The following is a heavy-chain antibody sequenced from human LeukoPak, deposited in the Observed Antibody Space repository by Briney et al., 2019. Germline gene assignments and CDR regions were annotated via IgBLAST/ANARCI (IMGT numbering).Heavy chain of an antibody. V-gene: IGHV4-34*01. CDR1: DGSFSAYY. J-gene: IGHJ5*02. CDR3: ARDELHNWFDP. D-gene: IGHD1-7*01. Sequence: SETLSLTCAVSDGSFSAYYWTWIRQPPGKGLEWMGEINHSGSTNYNPALESRGTISVDTSQHQFSLKLSSVTAADTAVYYCARDELHNWFDPWGQGTLVTVSS. CDR2: INHSGST.